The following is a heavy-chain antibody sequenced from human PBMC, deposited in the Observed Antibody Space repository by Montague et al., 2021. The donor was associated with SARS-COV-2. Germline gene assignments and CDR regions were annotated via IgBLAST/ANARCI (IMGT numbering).Heavy chain of an antibody. CDR2: ISSSGSII. CDR3: AGDREYCSSASCYDIYYGMDV. J-gene: IGHJ6*02. D-gene: IGHD2-2*01. CDR1: GFTFTHYE. Sequence: SLRLSCAASGFTFTHYEMNWVRQAPGKGLEWVSYISSSGSIIYYANSVKGRFTISRDVAKNSLYLQMSSLRAEDTAVYYCAGDREYCSSASCYDIYYGMDVWGQGTTVTVSS. V-gene: IGHV3-48*03.